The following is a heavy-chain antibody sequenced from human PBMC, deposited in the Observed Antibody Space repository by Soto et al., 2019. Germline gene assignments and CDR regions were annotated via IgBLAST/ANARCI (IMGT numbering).Heavy chain of an antibody. CDR2: ISTYNGKT. J-gene: IGHJ3*02. CDR3: ARLLTEGATYREDAFDM. D-gene: IGHD1-26*01. V-gene: IGHV1-18*01. CDR1: GYTFTSHG. Sequence: QLQLVQSGGEVKTPGASVKVSCTTSGYTFTSHGIYWVRQAPGQGLEWMGWISTYNGKTDYAQKFQGRVTMTADTCTSTVYMEVRSLRSDDTAVYYCARLLTEGATYREDAFDMWGQGTKVTVSS.